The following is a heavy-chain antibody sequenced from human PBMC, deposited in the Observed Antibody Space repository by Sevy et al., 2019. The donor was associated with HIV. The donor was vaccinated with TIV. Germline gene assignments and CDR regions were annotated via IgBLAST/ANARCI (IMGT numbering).Heavy chain of an antibody. CDR3: AREGTDYSKYNWFDP. D-gene: IGHD4-4*01. CDR2: INPSGGST. V-gene: IGHV1-46*01. CDR1: GYTFTSYY. Sequence: ASVKVSCKASGYTFTSYYMHWVRHAPGQGLEWMGKINPSGGSTSYAQKFQGRVTMTRDTSTGTVYMELSSLRSEDTAGYYCAREGTDYSKYNWFDPWGQGTLVTVSS. J-gene: IGHJ5*02.